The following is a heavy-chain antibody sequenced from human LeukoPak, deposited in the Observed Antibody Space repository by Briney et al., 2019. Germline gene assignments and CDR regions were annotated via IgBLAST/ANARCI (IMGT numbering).Heavy chain of an antibody. CDR3: AREASGSYFHN. CDR2: IRTDDST. CDR1: GFTFSSSA. D-gene: IGHD1-26*01. V-gene: IGHV3-53*01. Sequence: GGSLRLSCAVSGFTFSSSAMTWVRQAPGKGLEWISLIRTDDSTYYADSVKGRFTISRDTSRNTLYLQMNILRAEDTAVYYCAREASGSYFHNWGQGTLVTVSS. J-gene: IGHJ1*01.